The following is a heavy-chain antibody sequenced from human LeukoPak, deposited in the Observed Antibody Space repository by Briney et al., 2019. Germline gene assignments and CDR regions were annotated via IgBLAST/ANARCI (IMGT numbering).Heavy chain of an antibody. J-gene: IGHJ6*04. V-gene: IGHV3-48*04. Sequence: GGSLRLSCAASGFTFNNAWMNWVRQAPGRGLEWVSYISSSGSTIYYADSVKGRFTISRDNAKNSLYLQMNSLRAEDTAVYYCAELGITMIGGVWGKGTTVTISS. CDR2: ISSSGSTI. CDR1: GFTFNNAW. D-gene: IGHD3-10*02. CDR3: AELGITMIGGV.